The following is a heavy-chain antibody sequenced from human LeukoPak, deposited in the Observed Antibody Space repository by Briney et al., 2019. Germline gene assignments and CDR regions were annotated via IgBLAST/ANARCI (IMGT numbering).Heavy chain of an antibody. CDR2: IYYSGST. CDR3: ARGPEAYGSGSYDKDDAFDI. V-gene: IGHV4-31*03. D-gene: IGHD3-10*01. Sequence: PSETLSLTCTVSGGSISSGGYYWSWIRQHPGKGLEWIGYIYYSGSTYYNPSLKSRVTISVDTSKNQFSLKLSSVTAADTAVYYCARGPEAYGSGSYDKDDAFDIWGQGTMVTVSS. J-gene: IGHJ3*02. CDR1: GGSISSGGYY.